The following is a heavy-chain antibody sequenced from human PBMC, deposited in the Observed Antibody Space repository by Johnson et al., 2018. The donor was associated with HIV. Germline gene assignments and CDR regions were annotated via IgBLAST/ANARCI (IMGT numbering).Heavy chain of an antibody. V-gene: IGHV3-7*01. CDR1: GLTFSHYP. CDR2: IKQDGSER. CDR3: TTGFAAFDI. J-gene: IGHJ3*02. Sequence: MQLVESGGGVVQPGTSLRLSCAASGLTFSHYPMHWVRQAPGKGLEWVANIKQDGSERYYVDSVKGRFTISRDYAKNSLYLQMNSLRVEDTAVYYCTTGFAAFDIWGQGTMVTVSS.